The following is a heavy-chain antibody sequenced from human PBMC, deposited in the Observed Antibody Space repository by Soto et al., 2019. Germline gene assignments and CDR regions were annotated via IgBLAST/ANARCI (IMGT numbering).Heavy chain of an antibody. J-gene: IGHJ4*02. CDR3: ARGGFGELLFGAFDY. D-gene: IGHD3-10*01. CDR1: GGSISSSSYY. CDR2: IYYSGST. V-gene: IGHV4-39*01. Sequence: LSLTCTVSGGSISSSSYYWGWIRQPPGKGLEWIGSIYYSGSTYYNPSLKSRVTISVDTSKNQFSPKLSSVTAADTAVYYCARGGFGELLFGAFDYWGQGTLVTVSS.